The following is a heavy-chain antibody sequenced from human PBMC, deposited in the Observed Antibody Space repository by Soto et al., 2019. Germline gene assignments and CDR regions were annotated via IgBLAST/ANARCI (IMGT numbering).Heavy chain of an antibody. Sequence: GASLKISCKGSGYSFTRYWISWVRPMPGKGLESLGRIDPSDSYTNYSPSFQGHVTISPDKSISTAYLQWSSLKASDTAMYSFASLSRSYFMDDGVKGTTVTVSA. CDR2: IDPSDSYT. J-gene: IGHJ6*04. V-gene: IGHV5-10-1*01. D-gene: IGHD6-6*01. CDR1: GYSFTRYW. CDR3: ASLSRSYFMDD.